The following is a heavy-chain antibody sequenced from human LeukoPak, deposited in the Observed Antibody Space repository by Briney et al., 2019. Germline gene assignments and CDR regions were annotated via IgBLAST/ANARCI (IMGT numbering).Heavy chain of an antibody. V-gene: IGHV4-34*01. CDR1: GGSFSGYY. CDR3: PRGSRGYSNWFDP. Sequence: SETLSLTCAVYGGSFSGYYWSWIRQPPGKGLEWIGEINHSGSTNYNPSLKSRVTISVDTSKNQFSLKLSSVTAADTAVYYCPRGSRGYSNWFDPWGQGTLVTVSS. J-gene: IGHJ5*02. D-gene: IGHD6-25*01. CDR2: INHSGST.